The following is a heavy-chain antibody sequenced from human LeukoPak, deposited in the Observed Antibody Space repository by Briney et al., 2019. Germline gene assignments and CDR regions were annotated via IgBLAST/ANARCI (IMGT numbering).Heavy chain of an antibody. Sequence: GGSLRLSCAVSGFTLSNFGMHWVRQAPGKGLGWVAIIWYDERNKYYADSVKGRFTISRDISKNTLYLQMNTLRAEDTAVYYCVRDPRRAAAGDFDWWGQGTLVTVSS. CDR2: IWYDERNK. CDR1: GFTLSNFG. D-gene: IGHD6-13*01. J-gene: IGHJ4*02. CDR3: VRDPRRAAAGDFDW. V-gene: IGHV3-33*01.